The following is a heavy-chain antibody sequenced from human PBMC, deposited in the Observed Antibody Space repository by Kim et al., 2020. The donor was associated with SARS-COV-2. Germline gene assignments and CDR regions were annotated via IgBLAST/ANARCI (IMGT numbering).Heavy chain of an antibody. CDR1: GFTFSSYG. CDR3: ARDRERPPTMIVVPTLPEDY. CDR2: IWYDGSNK. J-gene: IGHJ4*02. V-gene: IGHV3-33*08. Sequence: GGSLRLSCAASGFTFSSYGMHWVRQAPGKGLEWVAVIWYDGSNKYYADSVKGRFTISRDNSKNTLHLQMNSLRAEDTAVYYCARDRERPPTMIVVPTLPEDYWGQGTLVTVSS. D-gene: IGHD3-22*01.